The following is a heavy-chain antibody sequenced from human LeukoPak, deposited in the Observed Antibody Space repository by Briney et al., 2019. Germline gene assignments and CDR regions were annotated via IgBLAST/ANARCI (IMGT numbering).Heavy chain of an antibody. D-gene: IGHD3-10*01. V-gene: IGHV3-23*01. CDR2: ISGGGGTT. CDR3: AKGPGSVLFPGDMDRFDP. J-gene: IGHJ5*02. Sequence: GGSLRLSCAASGFTFSSYAMSWVRQAPGKGLEWVSAISGGGGTTYYADSVKGRFTISRDNSKDTLYLQMNSLRAEDTAVYSCAKGPGSVLFPGDMDRFDPWGQGTLVTVSS. CDR1: GFTFSSYA.